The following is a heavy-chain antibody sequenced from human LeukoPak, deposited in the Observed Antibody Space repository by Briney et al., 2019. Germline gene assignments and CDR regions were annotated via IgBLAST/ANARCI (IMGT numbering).Heavy chain of an antibody. CDR3: ARDRYYYGSSGYQALLDY. CDR2: IYTSGST. J-gene: IGHJ4*02. Sequence: SVTLSLTCTVSGGSISSGSYYWSWIRQPAGKGREWIGRIYTSGSTNYNPSLKSRVTISVDTSKNQFSLKLSSVTAADTAVYYCARDRYYYGSSGYQALLDYWGQGTLVIASS. D-gene: IGHD3-22*01. CDR1: GGSISSGSYY. V-gene: IGHV4-61*02.